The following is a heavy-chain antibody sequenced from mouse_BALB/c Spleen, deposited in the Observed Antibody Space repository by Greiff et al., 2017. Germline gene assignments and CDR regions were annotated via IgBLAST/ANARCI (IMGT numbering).Heavy chain of an antibody. V-gene: IGHV7-3*02. J-gene: IGHJ4*01. CDR3: AREKEGAMDY. CDR2: IRNKANGYTT. Sequence: EVKVVESGGGLVQPGGSLRLSCATSGFTFTDYYMSWVRQPPGKALEWLGFIRNKANGYTTEYSASVKGRFTISRDNSQSILYLQMNTLSAEDSATYYCAREKEGAMDYWGQGTSVTVSS. CDR1: GFTFTDYY.